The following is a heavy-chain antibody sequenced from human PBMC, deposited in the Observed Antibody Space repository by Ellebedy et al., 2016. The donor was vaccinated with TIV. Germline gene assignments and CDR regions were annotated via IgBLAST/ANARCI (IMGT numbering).Heavy chain of an antibody. CDR2: IYYTGST. Sequence: MPGGSLRLSCTVSGGSIRSYYWSWIRQSPGKGLNWIGYIYYTGSTNYNPSLKSRVTISVGTSKNQFSLKQRSVTAADTAVYYCARVRAAAGMAHFDNWGQGTLVTVSS. CDR3: ARVRAAAGMAHFDN. V-gene: IGHV4-59*01. CDR1: GGSIRSYY. J-gene: IGHJ4*02. D-gene: IGHD6-13*01.